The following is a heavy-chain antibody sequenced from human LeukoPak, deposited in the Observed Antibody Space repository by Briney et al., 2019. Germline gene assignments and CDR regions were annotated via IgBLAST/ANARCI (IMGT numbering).Heavy chain of an antibody. Sequence: KPSETLSLTCAVYGGPFSGYYWSWIRQPPGKGLEWIGEINHSGSTNYNPSLKSRVTISVDTSKNQFFLKLSSVTAADTAVYYCARAVGIAVAGTTAGPYYYYYGMDVWGQGTTVTVSS. D-gene: IGHD6-19*01. V-gene: IGHV4-34*01. CDR3: ARAVGIAVAGTTAGPYYYYYGMDV. CDR1: GGPFSGYY. J-gene: IGHJ6*02. CDR2: INHSGST.